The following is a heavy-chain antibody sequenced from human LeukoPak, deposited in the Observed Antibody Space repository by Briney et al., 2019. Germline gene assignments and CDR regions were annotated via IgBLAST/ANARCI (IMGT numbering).Heavy chain of an antibody. J-gene: IGHJ4*02. CDR1: GFTFSSYS. CDR3: ARMYDYYDSSGYYPPLGY. D-gene: IGHD3-22*01. V-gene: IGHV3-21*01. CDR2: ISSSSSYI. Sequence: GGSLRLSCAASGFTFSSYSMNWVRQAPGKGLEWVSSISSSSSYIYYADSVKGRFTISRDNAKNSLYLQMNSLRAEDTAVYYCARMYDYYDSSGYYPPLGYWGQGTLVTVSS.